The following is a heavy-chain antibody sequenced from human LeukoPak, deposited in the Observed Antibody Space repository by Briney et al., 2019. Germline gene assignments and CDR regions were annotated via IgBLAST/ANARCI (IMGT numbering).Heavy chain of an antibody. Sequence: PGGSLRLSCAASGFTFSSYSMNWVRQAPGKGLEWVSSISSSSSYIYYADSVKGRFTISRDNAKNSLYLQMNSLRAEDTAVYYCARDKVGSGAYWYFDLWGRGTLVTVSS. V-gene: IGHV3-21*01. CDR2: ISSSSSYI. CDR1: GFTFSSYS. J-gene: IGHJ2*01. CDR3: ARDKVGSGAYWYFDL. D-gene: IGHD2-15*01.